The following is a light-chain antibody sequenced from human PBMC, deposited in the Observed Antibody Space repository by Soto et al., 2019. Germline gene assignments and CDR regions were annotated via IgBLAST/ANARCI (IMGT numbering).Light chain of an antibody. J-gene: IGKJ4*01. CDR3: QQYESYSLT. V-gene: IGKV1-5*01. CDR1: HSIRDC. CDR2: DAS. Sequence: DIPMTQSPSTLSASVGASLTITCRASHSIRDCLAWYQQKPGKAPHILIYDASNLESGVPSRFSGSGSATEFTLTISSLRPDDFATYYCQQYESYSLTFGGGTRVESK.